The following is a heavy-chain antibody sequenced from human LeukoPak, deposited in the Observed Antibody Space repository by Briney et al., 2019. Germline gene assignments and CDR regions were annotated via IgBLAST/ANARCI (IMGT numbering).Heavy chain of an antibody. CDR3: AKPSGSYLPVLDY. D-gene: IGHD1-26*01. CDR1: GFTFSSYG. J-gene: IGHJ4*02. V-gene: IGHV3-30*02. CDR2: IRYDGSNK. Sequence: GGSLRLSCAASGFTFSSYGMHWVRQAPGKGLEWAAFIRYDGSNKYYADSVKGRFTISRDNSKSTLYLQMNSLRAEDTAVYYCAKPSGSYLPVLDYWGQGTLVTVSS.